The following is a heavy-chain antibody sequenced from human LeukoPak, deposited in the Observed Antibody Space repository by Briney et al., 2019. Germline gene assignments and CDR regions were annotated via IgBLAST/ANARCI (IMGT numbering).Heavy chain of an antibody. D-gene: IGHD5-12*01. J-gene: IGHJ4*02. CDR2: IDYSGST. CDR3: ARAPPGDYDYGYFDY. CDR1: GGSLHNYY. V-gene: IGHV4-59*12. Sequence: PSETLSLTCTVSGGSLHNYYWSWIRQPPGKGLEWIGYIDYSGSTNYNPSLKSRVSMSIDTSKNQFSLKLSSVTAADTAVYYCARAPPGDYDYGYFDYWGQGTLVTVSS.